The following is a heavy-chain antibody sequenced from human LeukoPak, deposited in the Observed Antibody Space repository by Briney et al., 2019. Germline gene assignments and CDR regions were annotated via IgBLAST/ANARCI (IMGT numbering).Heavy chain of an antibody. CDR3: ARAECSGGSCYDGFDY. V-gene: IGHV3-7*01. CDR1: GFTFSSYG. D-gene: IGHD2-15*01. CDR2: IKQDGSEK. Sequence: GGTLRLSCAASGFTFSSYGMSWVRQAPGKGLEWVANIKQDGSEKYYVDSVKGRFTISRDNAKNSLYLQMNSLRAEDTAVYYCARAECSGGSCYDGFDYWGQGTLVTVSS. J-gene: IGHJ4*02.